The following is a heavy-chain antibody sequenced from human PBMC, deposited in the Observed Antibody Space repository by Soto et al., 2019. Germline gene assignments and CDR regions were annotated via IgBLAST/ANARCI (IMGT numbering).Heavy chain of an antibody. CDR3: ARMGDVPYYYYGMDV. CDR1: GYTFSRSG. D-gene: IGHD3-16*01. Sequence: QVQLVQSGAEVKKPGASVKVSCKASGYTFSRSGISWVRQAPGQGLEWMGWINGYNGNTNYTQKIQGIITMTTDTPTGTAYMELSSLRSDDTAVYYCARMGDVPYYYYGMDVWGQGTTVIVSS. J-gene: IGHJ6*02. V-gene: IGHV1-18*01. CDR2: INGYNGNT.